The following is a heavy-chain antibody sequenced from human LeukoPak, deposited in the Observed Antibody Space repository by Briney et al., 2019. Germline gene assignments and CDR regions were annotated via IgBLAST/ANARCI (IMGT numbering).Heavy chain of an antibody. CDR3: ARVDDYYDSSGSYY. J-gene: IGHJ4*02. CDR2: ISSSSSTI. CDR1: GFTFSSYS. D-gene: IGHD3-22*01. V-gene: IGHV3-48*01. Sequence: GGSLRLSCVASGFTFSSYSMNWVRQAPGKGLEWVSYISSSSSTIYYADSVKGRFTISRDNAKNSLYLQMNSLRAEDAAVYYRARVDDYYDSSGSYYWGQGTLVTVSS.